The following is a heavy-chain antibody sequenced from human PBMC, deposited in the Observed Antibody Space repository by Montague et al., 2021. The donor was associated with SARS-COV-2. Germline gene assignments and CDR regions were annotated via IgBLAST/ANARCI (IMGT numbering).Heavy chain of an antibody. V-gene: IGHV3-30*04. CDR3: ARGEGCSSTSCYIPAPFDY. J-gene: IGHJ4*02. D-gene: IGHD2-2*02. Sequence: SLRLSCAASGFTFSSYAMHWVRQAPGKGLEWVAVISYDGSNKYYADSVXGLFTTSRDNSKNTLYLQMNSLRAEDTAVYYCARGEGCSSTSCYIPAPFDYWGQGTLVTVSS. CDR1: GFTFSSYA. CDR2: ISYDGSNK.